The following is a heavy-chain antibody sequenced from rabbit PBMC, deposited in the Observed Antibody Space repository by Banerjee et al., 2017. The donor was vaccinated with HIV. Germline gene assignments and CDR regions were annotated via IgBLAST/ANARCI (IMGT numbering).Heavy chain of an antibody. J-gene: IGHJ4*01. CDR3: VRETETYAGYAGYGYYFDL. CDR2: IDPIFGST. V-gene: IGHV1S7*01. D-gene: IGHD7-1*01. Sequence: QELVESGGGLVQPGESLKLSCKASGIDFSSYGISWVRQAPGKGLEWIGYIDPIFGSTSHASGVNGRFTISSHNAKNTLYLQLNSLTAADTATYFCVRETETYAGYAGYGYYFDLWGPGTLVTVS. CDR1: GIDFSSYG.